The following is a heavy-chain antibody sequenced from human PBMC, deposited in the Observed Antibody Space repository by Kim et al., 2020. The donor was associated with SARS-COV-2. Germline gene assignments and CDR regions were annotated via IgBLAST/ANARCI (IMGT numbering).Heavy chain of an antibody. V-gene: IGHV3-23*01. CDR2: ILEGGDVT. J-gene: IGHJ4*02. CDR1: GFTFSSYA. CDR3: AQETYAAYESFDY. D-gene: IGHD2-15*01. Sequence: GGSLRLSCAASGFTFSSYAMSWVRQAPGKGLDWVSAILEGGDVTYYADSVKGRFTISRDNSKNTLYLQMDTLRAEDTAAYYCAQETYAAYESFDYWGQAT.